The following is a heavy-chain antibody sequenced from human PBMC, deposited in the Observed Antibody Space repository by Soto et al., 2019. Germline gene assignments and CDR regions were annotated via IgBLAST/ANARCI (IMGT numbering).Heavy chain of an antibody. J-gene: IGHJ4*02. CDR2: IYYSGTT. CDR3: ARREIQGPIDY. D-gene: IGHD1-26*01. V-gene: IGHV4-28*01. Sequence: QLQLQESGPGLVKPSDTLSLTCAVSGYSISSSNWWGWIRQPPGKGLEWIGYIYYSGTTYYNPSLKSRVTMSVDTSKTQFSLKLNSVTAVDTAVYYCARREIQGPIDYWGQGTLVTVSS. CDR1: GYSISSSNW.